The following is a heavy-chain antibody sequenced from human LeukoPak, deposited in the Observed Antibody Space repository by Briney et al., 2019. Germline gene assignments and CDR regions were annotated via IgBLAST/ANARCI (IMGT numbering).Heavy chain of an antibody. J-gene: IGHJ4*02. CDR2: IYYSGST. V-gene: IGHV4-30-4*01. Sequence: SQTLSLTCTVSGGSISSGDYYWSWIRQPPGKGLEWIGYIYYSGSTYYNPSLKSRVTISVDTSKNQFPLKLSSVTAADTAVYYCARIGDDILTGPLFDYWGQGTLVTVSS. D-gene: IGHD3-9*01. CDR1: GGSISSGDYY. CDR3: ARIGDDILTGPLFDY.